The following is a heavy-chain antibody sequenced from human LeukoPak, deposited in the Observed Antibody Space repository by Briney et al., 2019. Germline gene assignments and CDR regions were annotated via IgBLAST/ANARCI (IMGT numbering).Heavy chain of an antibody. V-gene: IGHV3-30-3*01. Sequence: GGSLRLSCAASGFTFSSYAMHWVRQAPGKGLEWVAAISYDGSNKYYADSVKGRFTISRDNSKNTLYLQMNSLRAEDTAVYYCARGSPIGYSSGWSSNFDYWGQGTLVTVSS. J-gene: IGHJ4*02. CDR2: ISYDGSNK. D-gene: IGHD6-19*01. CDR1: GFTFSSYA. CDR3: ARGSPIGYSSGWSSNFDY.